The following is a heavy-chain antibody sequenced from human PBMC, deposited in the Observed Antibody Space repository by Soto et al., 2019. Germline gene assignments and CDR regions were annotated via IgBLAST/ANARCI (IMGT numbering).Heavy chain of an antibody. CDR2: INQDGSEK. D-gene: IGHD4-17*01. Sequence: GGSLRLSCAASGFTFSRYWMSWVRQAPGKGLEWVANINQDGSEKYYVDSVRGRFTISKDNAKNSLYLQMNSLRAEDTAVYYCASHRLTTVNFAFDYWGQGALVTSPQ. CDR1: GFTFSRYW. CDR3: ASHRLTTVNFAFDY. J-gene: IGHJ4*02. V-gene: IGHV3-7*05.